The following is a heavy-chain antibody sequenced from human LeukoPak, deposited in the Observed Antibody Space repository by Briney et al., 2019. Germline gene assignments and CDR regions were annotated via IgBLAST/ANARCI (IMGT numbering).Heavy chain of an antibody. V-gene: IGHV3-13*01. CDR1: GFTFSNYD. Sequence: PGRSLRLSCAASGFTFSNYDMHWVRQRTGKRLEWVSAIGTAGDTYYPGSVKGRFTISRENAEDSLYLQMNSLRAGDTAVYYCARMRLGQYYMDVWGKGTTVTISS. CDR2: IGTAGDT. D-gene: IGHD4-11*01. J-gene: IGHJ6*03. CDR3: ARMRLGQYYMDV.